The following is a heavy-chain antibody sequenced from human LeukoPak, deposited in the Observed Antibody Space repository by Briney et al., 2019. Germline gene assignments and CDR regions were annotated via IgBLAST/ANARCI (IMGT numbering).Heavy chain of an antibody. Sequence: GASVKVSCKVSGYTLTELSMHWVRQAPGKGLEWMGGFDPEDGETIYAQKFQGRVTITADESTSTAYMELSSLRSEDTAVYYCARSVDWFDPWGQGTLVTVSS. V-gene: IGHV1-24*01. CDR2: FDPEDGET. CDR3: ARSVDWFDP. CDR1: GYTLTELS. J-gene: IGHJ5*02.